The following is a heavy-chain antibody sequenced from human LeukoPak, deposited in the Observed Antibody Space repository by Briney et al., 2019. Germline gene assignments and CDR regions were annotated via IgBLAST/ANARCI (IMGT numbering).Heavy chain of an antibody. Sequence: ASVKVSCKASGYTFTSYDINWVRQATGRGLEWMGWMNPNSGNTGYAQKFQGRVTMTRNTSISTAYMELSSLRSEDTAVYYCARVTMVRGGPGGYWGQGTLVTVSS. D-gene: IGHD3-10*01. J-gene: IGHJ4*02. CDR3: ARVTMVRGGPGGY. V-gene: IGHV1-8*01. CDR2: MNPNSGNT. CDR1: GYTFTSYD.